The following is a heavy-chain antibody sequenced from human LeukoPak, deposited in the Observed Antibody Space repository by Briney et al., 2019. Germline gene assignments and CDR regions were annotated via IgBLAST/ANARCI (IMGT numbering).Heavy chain of an antibody. V-gene: IGHV1-2*02. J-gene: IGHJ4*02. Sequence: GASVKVSCKASGYTFTGYYMHWVRQAPGQGLEWMGWTNPNSGGTNYAQKFQGRVTMTRDTSISTAYMELSRLRSDDTAVYYCASLDCSGGSCYLQPYFDYWGQGTLVTVSS. CDR3: ASLDCSGGSCYLQPYFDY. CDR2: TNPNSGGT. D-gene: IGHD2-15*01. CDR1: GYTFTGYY.